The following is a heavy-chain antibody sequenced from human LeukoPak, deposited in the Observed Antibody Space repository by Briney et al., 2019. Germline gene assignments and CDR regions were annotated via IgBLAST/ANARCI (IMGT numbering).Heavy chain of an antibody. CDR2: IYSGGST. CDR3: ARDRGVAGTYDY. Sequence: GGSLRLSCAASGFTFSNAWMSWVRQAPGKGLEWVSVIYSGGSTYYADSVKGRFTISRDNAKNSLYLQMNSLRVEDTAVYYCARDRGVAGTYDYWGQGTLVTVSS. J-gene: IGHJ4*02. CDR1: GFTFSNAW. V-gene: IGHV3-66*01. D-gene: IGHD6-19*01.